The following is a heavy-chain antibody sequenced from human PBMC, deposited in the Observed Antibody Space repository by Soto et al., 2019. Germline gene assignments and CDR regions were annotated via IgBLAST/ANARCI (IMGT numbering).Heavy chain of an antibody. CDR3: ARGEYSGYDWEGNWFDP. D-gene: IGHD5-12*01. CDR2: IIPILGIA. V-gene: IGHV1-69*02. J-gene: IGHJ5*02. Sequence: QVQLVQSGAEVKKPGSSVKVSCKASGGTFSSYTISWVRQAPGQGLEWMGRIIPILGIANYAQKFQGRVTITADNATSTAYMELSSLRSEDTAVYYCARGEYSGYDWEGNWFDPWGQGTLVTVSS. CDR1: GGTFSSYT.